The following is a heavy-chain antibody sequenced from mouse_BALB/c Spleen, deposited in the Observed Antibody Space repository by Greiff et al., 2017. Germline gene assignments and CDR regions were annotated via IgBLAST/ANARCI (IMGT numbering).Heavy chain of an antibody. CDR3: ARGIYYDYGDAMDY. Sequence: DVMLVESGGGLVKPGGSLKLSCAASVFTFSSYAISWVRQTPEKRLEWVASISSVGSTSYPDSVKGRFTISRDNARNILYLQMSSLRSEDTAMYYCARGIYYDYGDAMDYWGQGTSVNGAS. CDR1: VFTFSSYA. V-gene: IGHV5-6-5*01. J-gene: IGHJ4*01. D-gene: IGHD2-4*01. CDR2: ISSVGST.